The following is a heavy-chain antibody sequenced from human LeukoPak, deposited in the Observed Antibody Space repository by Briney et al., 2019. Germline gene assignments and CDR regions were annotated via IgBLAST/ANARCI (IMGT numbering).Heavy chain of an antibody. J-gene: IGHJ6*03. CDR3: ARARYGSGSYFPYFYYYMDV. CDR2: INTNTGNP. CDR1: GYTFSNYA. D-gene: IGHD3-10*01. Sequence: ASVKVSCKASGYTFSNYAMSWVRQAPGQGLEWMGWINTNTGNPTYAQGFTGRLVFSLDTSVSTANLQISSLKAEDTAVYYCARARYGSGSYFPYFYYYMDVWGKGTTVTVSS. V-gene: IGHV7-4-1*02.